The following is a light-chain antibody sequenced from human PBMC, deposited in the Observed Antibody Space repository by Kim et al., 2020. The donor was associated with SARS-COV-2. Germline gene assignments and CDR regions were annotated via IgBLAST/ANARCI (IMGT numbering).Light chain of an antibody. V-gene: IGKV1-27*01. J-gene: IGKJ4*01. Sequence: SASVGDRVTSTCRASQDISDHVAWYQQKPGKIPELLIYAVATLQSGVPSRFSGSGSGTDFTLTISSLQPEDVATYYCQKYNVGPLTFGGGTKVEI. CDR1: QDISDH. CDR3: QKYNVGPLT. CDR2: AVA.